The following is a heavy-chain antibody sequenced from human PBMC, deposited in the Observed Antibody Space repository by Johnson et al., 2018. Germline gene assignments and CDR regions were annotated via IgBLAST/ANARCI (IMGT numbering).Heavy chain of an antibody. D-gene: IGHD6-13*01. CDR2: IYPGDSET. V-gene: IGHV5-51*01. Sequence: EVQLVESGAEVKKPGESLKISCKGSGYSFTSHWVAWVRQMPGKGLAWLGIIYPGDSETRYSPSFQGQVIISADKSISTAYLQWSSLKATDTAMYYCARQWNSNYRDVWGKGTTVTDFS. J-gene: IGHJ6*03. CDR1: GYSFTSHW. CDR3: ARQWNSNYRDV.